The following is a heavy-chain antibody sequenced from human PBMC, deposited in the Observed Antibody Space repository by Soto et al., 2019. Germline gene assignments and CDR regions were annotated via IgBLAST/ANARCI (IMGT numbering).Heavy chain of an antibody. CDR2: IYYSGST. Sequence: NPSETLSLTCTVSGDSITSADYYWSWIRQSPERGLEWIGYIYYSGSTDYNPSFQSRVTISVDTSKNQFSLRLRSVTAADTAVYYCVAYRLLFDFWGQGTPVTVSS. V-gene: IGHV4-30-4*01. CDR1: GDSITSADYY. CDR3: VAYRLLFDF. J-gene: IGHJ4*02. D-gene: IGHD1-26*01.